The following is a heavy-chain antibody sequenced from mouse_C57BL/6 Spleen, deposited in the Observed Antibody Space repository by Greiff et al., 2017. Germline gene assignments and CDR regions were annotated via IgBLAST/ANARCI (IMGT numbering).Heavy chain of an antibody. CDR2: IYPGDGDT. D-gene: IGHD1-1*01. CDR1: GYAFSSYW. V-gene: IGHV1-80*01. CDR3: AREGLAYGGGDY. Sequence: VQLQQSGAELVKPGASVKISCKASGYAFSSYWMNWVKQRPGKGLEGIGQIYPGDGDTNYNGKFKGKATLTADKSSSTAYMQLSSLTSEDSAVYFCAREGLAYGGGDYWGQGTTLTVSS. J-gene: IGHJ2*01.